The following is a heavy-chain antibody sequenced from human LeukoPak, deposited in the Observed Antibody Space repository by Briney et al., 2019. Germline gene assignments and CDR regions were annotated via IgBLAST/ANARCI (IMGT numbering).Heavy chain of an antibody. CDR1: GYTFTGQY. D-gene: IGHD6-19*01. V-gene: IGHV1-2*02. CDR2: ITPNSGGT. Sequence: ASVKVSCKASGYTFTGQYLHWVRQAPGQGLEWMGWITPNSGGTNYAQKFQGRVTMTRDTSISTAYMELSRLRSDDTAVYYCARPYSSGWTTGYWGQGTLVTVSS. CDR3: ARPYSSGWTTGY. J-gene: IGHJ4*02.